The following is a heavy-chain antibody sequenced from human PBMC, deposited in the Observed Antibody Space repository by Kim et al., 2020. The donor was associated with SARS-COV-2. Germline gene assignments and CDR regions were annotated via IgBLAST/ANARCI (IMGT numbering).Heavy chain of an antibody. CDR1: GFTFSSYA. Sequence: GGSLRLSCAASGFTFSSYAMSWVRQAPGKGLEWVSVIYSGGSSTYYADSVKGRFTISRDNSKNTLYLQMNSLRAEDTAVYYCASIVVVAARSAFDIWGQGTMVTVSS. CDR2: IYSGGSST. J-gene: IGHJ3*02. CDR3: ASIVVVAARSAFDI. D-gene: IGHD2-15*01. V-gene: IGHV3-23*03.